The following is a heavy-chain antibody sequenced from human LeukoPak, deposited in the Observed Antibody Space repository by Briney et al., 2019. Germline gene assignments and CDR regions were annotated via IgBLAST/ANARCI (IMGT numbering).Heavy chain of an antibody. Sequence: SETLSLTCTVSGGSISSYYWSWIRQPPGKGLEWIGYIYYSGSTNYNPSLKSRVTISVDTSKNQFSLKLSSVTAADTAVYYCARLWADYSNCFFDYWGQGTLVTVSS. CDR3: ARLWADYSNCFFDY. CDR1: GGSISSYY. CDR2: IYYSGST. V-gene: IGHV4-59*08. J-gene: IGHJ4*02. D-gene: IGHD4-11*01.